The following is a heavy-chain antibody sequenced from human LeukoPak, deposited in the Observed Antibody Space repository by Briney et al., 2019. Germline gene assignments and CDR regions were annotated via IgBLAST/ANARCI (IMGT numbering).Heavy chain of an antibody. D-gene: IGHD3-10*01. CDR3: ARDSYYDSGSYIRFDY. Sequence: PGGSLRLSCAASGFTVSSNYMSWVRQAPGKGLEWVSLIYSGGSTYYADSVKGRFTISRDNSKNTLYLQMNSLRAEDTAVYYCARDSYYDSGSYIRFDYWGQGTLVTVSS. CDR2: IYSGGST. J-gene: IGHJ4*02. V-gene: IGHV3-53*01. CDR1: GFTVSSNY.